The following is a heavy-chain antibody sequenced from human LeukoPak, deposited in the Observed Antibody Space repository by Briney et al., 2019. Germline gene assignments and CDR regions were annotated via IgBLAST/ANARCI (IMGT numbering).Heavy chain of an antibody. CDR1: GFTFSSYG. Sequence: PGGSLRLSCAASGFTFSSYGMSWVRQAPGKGLEWVSAISGSGGSTYYADSVKGRFTISRDNSKNTLYLQMNSLRAEDTAVYYCAKSRVMGGPAKEHDYYYMDVWGKGTTVTISS. V-gene: IGHV3-23*01. J-gene: IGHJ6*03. CDR3: AKSRVMGGPAKEHDYYYMDV. CDR2: ISGSGGST. D-gene: IGHD1-26*01.